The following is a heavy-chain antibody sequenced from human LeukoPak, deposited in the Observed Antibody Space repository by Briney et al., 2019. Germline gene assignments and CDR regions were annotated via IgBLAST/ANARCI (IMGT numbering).Heavy chain of an antibody. Sequence: GESLKISCKGSGYSFTSYWIGWGRQMPGKGLEGMGIIYPGDSDTRYSPSFQGPVTISADKSISTAYLQWSSLKASDTAMYYCARQGGTYGDYLDYWGQGTLVTVSS. CDR1: GYSFTSYW. CDR3: ARQGGTYGDYLDY. J-gene: IGHJ4*02. D-gene: IGHD4-17*01. V-gene: IGHV5-51*01. CDR2: IYPGDSDT.